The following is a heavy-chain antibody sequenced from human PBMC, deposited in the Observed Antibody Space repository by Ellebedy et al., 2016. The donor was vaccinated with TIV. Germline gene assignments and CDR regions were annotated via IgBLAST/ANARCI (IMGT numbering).Heavy chain of an antibody. CDR3: AKAQIETCRGVICYPFDN. CDR2: ISHTGSAI. J-gene: IGHJ4*02. V-gene: IGHV3-11*01. D-gene: IGHD2-15*01. CDR1: GITFSDSY. Sequence: PGGSLRLSCAASGITFSDSYMSWIRQAPGKGLEWISYISHTGSAIFYADSVKGRFTISRDNAKNSLYLQMNSLRAEDTAVYSCAKAQIETCRGVICYPFDNWGLGTLVTVSS.